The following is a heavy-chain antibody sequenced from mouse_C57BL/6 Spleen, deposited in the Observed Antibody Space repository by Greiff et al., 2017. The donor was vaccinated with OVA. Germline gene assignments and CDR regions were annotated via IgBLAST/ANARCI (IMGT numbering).Heavy chain of an antibody. V-gene: IGHV1-64*01. CDR1: GYTFTSYW. Sequence: QVQLQQPGAELVKPGASVKLSCKASGYTFTSYWMHWVKQRPGQGLEWIGMIHPNSGSTNYNEKFKSKATLTVDKSSSTAYMQLSSLRSEDSAVYYCAIAGGNYDGVAWFAYWGQGTLVTVSA. CDR2: IHPNSGST. J-gene: IGHJ3*01. D-gene: IGHD2-4*01. CDR3: AIAGGNYDGVAWFAY.